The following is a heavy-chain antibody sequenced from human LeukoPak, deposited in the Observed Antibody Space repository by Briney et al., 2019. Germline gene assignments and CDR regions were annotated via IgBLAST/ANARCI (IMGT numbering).Heavy chain of an antibody. V-gene: IGHV3-21*06. CDR3: ARDGSSYGFFDF. J-gene: IGHJ4*02. D-gene: IGHD5-18*01. Sequence: GGSLRLSCAASEFTFSSYNMNWVRQAPGKGLEWVSSVSSSGKYIYYADSVKGRFTISRDNTKNSLFLQMNSLRAEDTAVYYCARDGSSYGFFDFWGQGTLVTVSS. CDR2: VSSSGKYI. CDR1: EFTFSSYN.